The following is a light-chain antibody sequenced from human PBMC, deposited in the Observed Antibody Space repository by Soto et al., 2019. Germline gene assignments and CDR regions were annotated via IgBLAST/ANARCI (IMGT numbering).Light chain of an antibody. J-gene: IGKJ1*01. CDR1: QSVSSSY. Sequence: EIVLTQSPGTPSLSPGERATLSCRASQSVSSSYLAWYQQKPGQAPRLLIYGASSRATGIPDRFSGSGSGTDFTLTISSLQSEDFAVYYCQQYDDWPETFGQGTKVDI. V-gene: IGKV3-20*01. CDR2: GAS. CDR3: QQYDDWPET.